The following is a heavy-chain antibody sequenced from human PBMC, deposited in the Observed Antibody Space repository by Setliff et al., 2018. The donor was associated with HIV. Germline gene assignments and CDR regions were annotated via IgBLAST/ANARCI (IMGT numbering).Heavy chain of an antibody. J-gene: IGHJ6*03. Sequence: ASETLSLTCAVYGGSFSGYYWSWIRQPPGKGLEWIGEINHDRTTNYNPSLKSRVTISVDTSKNQLSLTLNSVTAADTAVYYCARGSRQLTIFGVVFKTNYYFMDVWGKGTAVTVSS. D-gene: IGHD3-3*01. CDR3: ARGSRQLTIFGVVFKTNYYFMDV. CDR1: GGSFSGYY. CDR2: INHDRTT. V-gene: IGHV4-34*01.